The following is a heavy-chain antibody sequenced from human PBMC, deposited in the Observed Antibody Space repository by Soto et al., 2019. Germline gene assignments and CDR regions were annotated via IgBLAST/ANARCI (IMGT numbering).Heavy chain of an antibody. CDR1: GYTFTSYG. CDR2: ISAYNGNT. V-gene: IGHV1-18*01. D-gene: IGHD3-10*01. CDR3: AITMVRGVHDAFDI. J-gene: IGHJ3*02. Sequence: QVQLVQSGAEVKKPGASVKVSCKASGYTFTSYGISWVRQAPGQGLGWMGWISAYNGNTNYAQKLQGRFTMTTDTSTSTAYMDLRSMRSDDTAVYYCAITMVRGVHDAFDIWGQGTMVTVSS.